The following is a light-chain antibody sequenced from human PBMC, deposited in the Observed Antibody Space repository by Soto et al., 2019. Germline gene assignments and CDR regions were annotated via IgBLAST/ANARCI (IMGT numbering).Light chain of an antibody. CDR1: SSDVGGYNY. Sequence: QSALTQPRSVSGSPGQSVTISCTGTSSDVGGYNYVSWYQQHPGKAPKLMIYDVSKRPSGVPDRFSGSKAGNMASLTISWLQAEDEAGYYCCSYAGSYNVVFGGGTQLTVL. CDR2: DVS. V-gene: IGLV2-11*01. J-gene: IGLJ2*01. CDR3: CSYAGSYNVV.